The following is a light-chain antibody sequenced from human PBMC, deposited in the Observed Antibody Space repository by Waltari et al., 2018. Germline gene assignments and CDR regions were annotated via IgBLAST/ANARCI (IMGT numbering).Light chain of an antibody. CDR2: AAS. Sequence: DIRMTQSPSSLSASVGDSVTITCRASQSISRYVNWYQQKPGKAPKLLIYAASRLQSGVPSRCSGSGSGTDFTLTISSLQPEDFATYYCQQSYSTPWTFGQGTKVEIK. CDR1: QSISRY. J-gene: IGKJ1*01. CDR3: QQSYSTPWT. V-gene: IGKV1-39*01.